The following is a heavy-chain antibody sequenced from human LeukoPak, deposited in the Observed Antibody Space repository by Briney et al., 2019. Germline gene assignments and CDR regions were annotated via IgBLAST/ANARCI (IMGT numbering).Heavy chain of an antibody. CDR3: ARSKYSSGCLDY. J-gene: IGHJ4*02. D-gene: IGHD6-19*01. CDR1: GGSISSSSYY. Sequence: SETLSLTCTVSGGSISSSSYYWGWIRQPPGKGLEWIGSIYYSGSTNYNPSLKSRVTISVDTSKNQFSLKLSSVTAADTAVYYCARSKYSSGCLDYWGQGTLVTVSS. CDR2: IYYSGST. V-gene: IGHV4-39*07.